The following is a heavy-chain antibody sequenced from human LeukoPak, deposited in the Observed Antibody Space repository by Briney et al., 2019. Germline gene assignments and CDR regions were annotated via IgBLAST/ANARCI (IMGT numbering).Heavy chain of an antibody. V-gene: IGHV3-64*01. D-gene: IGHD6-19*01. CDR2: LTSTGGGT. J-gene: IGHJ4*02. Sequence: GGSLRLSCAASGFTLSRYVMHWVRQAPGKGVEYVSGLTSTGGGTNYAHSVKGRFTISRENSRNTLFLQMDRLRDGDMAVFYCARGSGWYPRPLFDCWGQGTLVTVSS. CDR3: ARGSGWYPRPLFDC. CDR1: GFTLSRYV.